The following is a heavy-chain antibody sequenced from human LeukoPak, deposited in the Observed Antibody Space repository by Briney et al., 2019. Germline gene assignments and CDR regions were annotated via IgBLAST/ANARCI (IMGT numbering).Heavy chain of an antibody. CDR1: GYTFTSYA. CDR3: ARVVGCGGDCYSGISGY. J-gene: IGHJ4*02. V-gene: IGHV7-4-1*02. CDR2: INTNTGNP. Sequence: ASVKVSCKASGYTFTSYAMNWVRQAPGHGLEWMGWINTNTGNPTYAQGFTGRFVFSLDTSVSTAYLQISSLKAEDTAVYYCARVVGCGGDCYSGISGYWGQGTLVTVSS. D-gene: IGHD2-21*02.